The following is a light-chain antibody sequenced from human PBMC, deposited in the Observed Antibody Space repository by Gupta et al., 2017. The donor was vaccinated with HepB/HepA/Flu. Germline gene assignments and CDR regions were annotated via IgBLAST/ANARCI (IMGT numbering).Light chain of an antibody. Sequence: EIVFTQSPGTLSLSPGERATLSCRASQSVSSSYLAWYQQKPGQAPRLLIYGASSRATGVPDRFSGSGSGTDFTLTISRLEAEDFAVYYCQQDGSSPITFGQGTRLEIK. CDR1: QSVSSSY. CDR3: QQDGSSPIT. V-gene: IGKV3-20*01. J-gene: IGKJ5*01. CDR2: GAS.